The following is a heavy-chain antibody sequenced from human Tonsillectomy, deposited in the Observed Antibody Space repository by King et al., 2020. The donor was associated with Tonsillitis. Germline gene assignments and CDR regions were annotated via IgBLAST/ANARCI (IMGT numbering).Heavy chain of an antibody. J-gene: IGHJ4*02. CDR2: IYYSGST. D-gene: IGHD6-19*01. CDR3: ARQTGYSSGWYPY. V-gene: IGHV4-59*08. CDR1: GGSISSYY. Sequence: VQLQESGPGLVKPSETLSLTCTVSGGSISSYYWSWIRQPPGKGLEWIGYIYYSGSTNYNPSLKSRVTISVDTPKNQFSLKLSSVTAADTAVYYCARQTGYSSGWYPYWGQGTLVTVSS.